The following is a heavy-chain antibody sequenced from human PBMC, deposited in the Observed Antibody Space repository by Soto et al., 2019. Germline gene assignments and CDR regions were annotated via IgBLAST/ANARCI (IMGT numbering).Heavy chain of an antibody. CDR3: ATDGGSSSWYFGHYGMDV. CDR1: GYTLTELS. J-gene: IGHJ6*02. CDR2: FDPEDGET. D-gene: IGHD6-13*01. Sequence: ASVKVSCKVSGYTLTELSMHWVRQAPGKGLEWMGGFDPEDGETIYAQKFQGRVTMTEDTSTDTAYMELSSLRSEDTAVYYCATDGGSSSWYFGHYGMDVWGQGTTVTVS. V-gene: IGHV1-24*01.